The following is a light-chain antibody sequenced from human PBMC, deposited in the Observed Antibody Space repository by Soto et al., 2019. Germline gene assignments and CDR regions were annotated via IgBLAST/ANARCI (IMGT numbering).Light chain of an antibody. CDR2: GAS. Sequence: EIVLTQSPGTLSLSPGERATLSCRASQSVRSSYLAWYQQKPGQAPRLLIYGASSRSTGIPDRFSGSGSGTDFTLTISRLEPEDFAVYYCQQYGRSRTFGQGTKLEIK. CDR3: QQYGRSRT. J-gene: IGKJ1*01. CDR1: QSVRSSY. V-gene: IGKV3-20*01.